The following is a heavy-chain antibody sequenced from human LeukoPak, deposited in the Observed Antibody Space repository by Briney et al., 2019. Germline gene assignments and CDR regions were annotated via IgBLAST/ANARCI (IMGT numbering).Heavy chain of an antibody. J-gene: IGHJ4*02. V-gene: IGHV3-30*18. D-gene: IGHD5-18*01. CDR3: AKDLTAMVVPDY. CDR2: ISYDRSNK. Sequence: GGSLRLSCAASGFTFSSYGMHWVRQAPGKGLEWVAVISYDRSNKYYADSVKGRFTISRDNSKNTLYLQMNSLRAEDTAVYYCAKDLTAMVVPDYWGQGTLVTVSS. CDR1: GFTFSSYG.